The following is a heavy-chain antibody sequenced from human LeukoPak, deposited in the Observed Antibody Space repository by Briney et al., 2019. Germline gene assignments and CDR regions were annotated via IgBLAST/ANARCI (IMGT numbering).Heavy chain of an antibody. CDR2: INHSGST. D-gene: IGHD2-2*01. V-gene: IGHV4-34*01. CDR3: ARGLGGYCSSTSCRRGYWFDP. Sequence: SETLSLTCAVYGGSFSGYYWSWIRQPPGKGLEWIGEINHSGSTNYNPSLKSRVTISVDTSKSQFSLKLSSVTAADTAVYYCARGLGGYCSSTSCRRGYWFDPWGQGTLVTVSS. CDR1: GGSFSGYY. J-gene: IGHJ5*02.